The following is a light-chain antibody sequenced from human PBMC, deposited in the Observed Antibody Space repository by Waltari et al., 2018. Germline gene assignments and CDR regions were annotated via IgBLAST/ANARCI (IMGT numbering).Light chain of an antibody. CDR3: QQYDNWPPT. CDR2: GAS. V-gene: IGKV3D-15*01. J-gene: IGKJ4*01. CDR1: QSVKRN. Sequence: EVVMTQSPAMASVSPGERAALFCRASQSVKRNVAWYQQKPGQAPRLLLSGASTRATGCPVRFSGSGSGTEFTLTISSLQSEDFAVYYCQQYDNWPPTFGGGAKVEIK.